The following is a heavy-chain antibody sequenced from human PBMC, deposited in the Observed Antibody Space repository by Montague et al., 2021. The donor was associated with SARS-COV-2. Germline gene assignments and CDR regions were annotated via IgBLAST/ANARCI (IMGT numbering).Heavy chain of an antibody. Sequence: SETLSLTCAVSGGSISSSNWWSWVRQPPGKGLEWIGEIHHSGSTNYNPSLKSRVTISVDTSKNQFSLKLSSVTAADTAVYYCECNLYQDYYGDYVGNFDYWGQGTPVTVSS. D-gene: IGHD4-17*01. CDR1: GGSISSSNW. V-gene: IGHV4-4*02. J-gene: IGHJ4*02. CDR3: ECNLYQDYYGDYVGNFDY. CDR2: IHHSGST.